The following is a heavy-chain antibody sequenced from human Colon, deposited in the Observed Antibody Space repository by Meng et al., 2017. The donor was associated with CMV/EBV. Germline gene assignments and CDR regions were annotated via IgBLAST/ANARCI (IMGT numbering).Heavy chain of an antibody. Sequence: GESLKIFCKSSGYSFATHWIGWVRQMPGEDLEWIGMIHCGDSKTIYSPFFQGQVTISADKSTSTAYLQWGSLQVSDSAMYYCARHYDSSWFGYWGQGTLVTVSS. CDR3: ARHYDSSWFGY. CDR2: IHCGDSKT. V-gene: IGHV5-51*01. J-gene: IGHJ4*02. CDR1: GYSFATHW. D-gene: IGHD6-13*01.